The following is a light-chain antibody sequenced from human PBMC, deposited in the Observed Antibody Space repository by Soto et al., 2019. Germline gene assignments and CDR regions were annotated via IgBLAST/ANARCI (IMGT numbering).Light chain of an antibody. V-gene: IGKV3-11*01. J-gene: IGKJ5*01. Sequence: EIVLTQSPATLSLSPGGRATLSCRASQSVSSYLAWYQQKPVQAPRLLIYESSHRTTGIPARFSGSGSGTDFTLTIGSLEPEDFAVYYCQQRSKWPPTFGQGTRLEIK. CDR3: QQRSKWPPT. CDR2: ESS. CDR1: QSVSSY.